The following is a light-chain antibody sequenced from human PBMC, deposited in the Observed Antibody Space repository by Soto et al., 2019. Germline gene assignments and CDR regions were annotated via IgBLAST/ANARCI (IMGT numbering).Light chain of an antibody. CDR3: QHHNSSSQT. V-gene: IGKV1-5*01. J-gene: IGKJ1*01. CDR1: QSIRYY. CDR2: GAS. Sequence: DIQLTQSPPTLSASVGDRVTITCRASQSIRYYLAWYQQMPGKAPKLLIYGASSLQSGVPSRFSGSGSGTEFTLTISRLQPDDFATYFCQHHNSSSQTFGQGTKVVIK.